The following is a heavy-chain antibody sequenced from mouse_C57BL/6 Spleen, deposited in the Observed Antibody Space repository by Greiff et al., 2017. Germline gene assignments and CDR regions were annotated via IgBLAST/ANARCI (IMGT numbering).Heavy chain of an antibody. CDR2: IRSKSNNYAT. CDR3: VRQQNWNFDY. Sequence: EVMLVESGGGLVQPKGSLKLSCAASGFSFNTYAMNWVRQAPGKGLEWVARIRSKSNNYATYYADSVKDRFTISRDDSESMLYLQMNNLKTEDTAMYYCVRQQNWNFDYWGQGTTLTVSS. CDR1: GFSFNTYA. J-gene: IGHJ2*01. V-gene: IGHV10-1*01. D-gene: IGHD4-1*01.